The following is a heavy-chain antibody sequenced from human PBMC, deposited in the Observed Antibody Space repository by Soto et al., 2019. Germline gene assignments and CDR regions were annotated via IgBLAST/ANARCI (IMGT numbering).Heavy chain of an antibody. D-gene: IGHD3-22*01. V-gene: IGHV3-23*01. CDR1: GFTFSSYA. J-gene: IGHJ6*02. CDR3: AKGKDYDCSTYYSSYYYYYGMDV. Sequence: EVQLLESGGGLVQPGGSLRLSCATSGFTFSSYAMNWVRQAPGKGLEWVSAISGSGGSTYYADSVKGRFTISRDNSKNPLYLQVDSLRAEDTAVYYCAKGKDYDCSTYYSSYYYYYGMDVWGQGTTVTVSS. CDR2: ISGSGGST.